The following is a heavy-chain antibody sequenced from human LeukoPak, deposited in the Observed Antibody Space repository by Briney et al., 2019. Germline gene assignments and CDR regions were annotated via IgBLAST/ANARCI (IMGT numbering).Heavy chain of an antibody. D-gene: IGHD3-3*01. Sequence: SETLSLTCTVSGGSISSHYWSRIRQPPGKGLEWIGYIYYSGSTNYNPSLKSRVTISVDTSKNQFSLKLSSVTAADTAVYYCARESPTYYDFWSGYYSHDAFDIWGQGTMVTVSS. CDR1: GGSISSHY. CDR2: IYYSGST. CDR3: ARESPTYYDFWSGYYSHDAFDI. V-gene: IGHV4-59*11. J-gene: IGHJ3*02.